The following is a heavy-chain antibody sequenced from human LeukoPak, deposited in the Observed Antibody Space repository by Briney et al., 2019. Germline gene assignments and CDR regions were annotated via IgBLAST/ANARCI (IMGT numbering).Heavy chain of an antibody. V-gene: IGHV4-34*01. Sequence: SETLSLTCAVYGGSFSGYYWSWIRQPPGKGLEWIREINHSGSTNYNPSLKSRVTISVDTSKNQFSLKLSSVTAADTAVYYCARVGTYYYDSSGYYYLDYWGQGTLVTVSS. CDR1: GGSFSGYY. D-gene: IGHD3-22*01. J-gene: IGHJ4*02. CDR2: INHSGST. CDR3: ARVGTYYYDSSGYYYLDY.